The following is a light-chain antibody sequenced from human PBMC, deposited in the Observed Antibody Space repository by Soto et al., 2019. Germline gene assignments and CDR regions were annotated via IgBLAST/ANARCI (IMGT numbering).Light chain of an antibody. CDR2: DVN. CDR1: SSDIGSFTF. CDR3: SSYTSSSTHV. J-gene: IGLJ1*01. Sequence: QSALTQPASVSGSPGQSITISGTGTSSDIGSFTFVSWYQQHPGKVPKLMIFDVNRRPSGVSDRFSGSKSGNTASLTISGLQAEDEGDYYFSSYTSSSTHVFGSGTKLTVL. V-gene: IGLV2-14*03.